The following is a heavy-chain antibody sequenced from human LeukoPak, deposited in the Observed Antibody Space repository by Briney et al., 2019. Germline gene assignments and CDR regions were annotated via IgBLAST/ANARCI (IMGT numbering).Heavy chain of an antibody. CDR1: GFTFSSYW. J-gene: IGHJ6*02. CDR3: ARGGVLDV. V-gene: IGHV3-7*03. D-gene: IGHD3-16*01. Sequence: GGSLRLSCAASGFTFSSYWMNWARQAPGKGLEWVASINHNGNVNYYVDSVKGRFTISRDNAKNSLYLQMSNLRAEDTAVYFWARGGVLDVWGQGATVPVSS. CDR2: INHNGNVN.